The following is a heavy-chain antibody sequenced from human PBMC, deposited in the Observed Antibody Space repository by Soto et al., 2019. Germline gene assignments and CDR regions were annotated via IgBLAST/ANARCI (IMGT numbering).Heavy chain of an antibody. CDR3: ASGNGQDCSGGSCYRRPDRFEY. V-gene: IGHV4-30-4*01. Sequence: QVQLQKSGPGLVKPSQTLSLTCTVSGGSISSGDYYWGWIRQPPGQCLEWIGYVYYSGSTYYNPSLKSRVTISVDTSKNQFCLKLSCVAAADTAVYYGASGNGQDCSGGSCYRRPDRFEYWGQGALFTVCS. J-gene: IGHJ4*02. CDR1: GGSISSGDYY. CDR2: VYYSGST. D-gene: IGHD2-15*01.